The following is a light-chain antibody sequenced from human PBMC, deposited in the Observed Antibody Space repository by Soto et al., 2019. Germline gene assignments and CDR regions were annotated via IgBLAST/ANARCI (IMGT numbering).Light chain of an antibody. CDR3: SSYSSSRDVF. CDR2: EVS. V-gene: IGLV2-14*01. Sequence: QSVLTQPASVSGSPGQSITISCTGTSSDVGGYKYVSWYQQHPGKAPKLMIYEVSNRPSGVSNRFSGSKSGNTASLTISGLQAEDEADYYCSSYSSSRDVFFGGGTKVTVL. CDR1: SSDVGGYKY. J-gene: IGLJ2*01.